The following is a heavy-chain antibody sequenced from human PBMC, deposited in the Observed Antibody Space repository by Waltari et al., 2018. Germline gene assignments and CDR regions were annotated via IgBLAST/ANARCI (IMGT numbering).Heavy chain of an antibody. Sequence: QVQLQESGPGLVKPSETLSLTCTVSGGSISSYYWSWIRQPPGKGLEWIGYIYYSGSTNYNPSLKSRVTRSVDTSKNQFSLRLSSVTAADTVVYYCAREGDYGDYQGYYYYYMDVWGKGTTVTVSS. V-gene: IGHV4-59*01. J-gene: IGHJ6*03. D-gene: IGHD4-17*01. CDR3: AREGDYGDYQGYYYYYMDV. CDR1: GGSISSYY. CDR2: IYYSGST.